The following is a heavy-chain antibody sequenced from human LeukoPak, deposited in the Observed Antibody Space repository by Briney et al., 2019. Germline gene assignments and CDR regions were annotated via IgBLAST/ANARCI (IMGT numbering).Heavy chain of an antibody. Sequence: GAVKVSREASVDTFSRYEVNTVRGTTGQRGGWRGWMNPEIGNTGYAHKFQGRVTMTRNTSISTAYMELSSLRSEDTAVYYCASGGSMVRGVNEDYWGQGTLVTVSS. CDR3: ASGGSMVRGVNEDY. CDR1: VDTFSRYE. CDR2: MNPEIGNT. D-gene: IGHD3-10*01. J-gene: IGHJ4*02. V-gene: IGHV1-8*01.